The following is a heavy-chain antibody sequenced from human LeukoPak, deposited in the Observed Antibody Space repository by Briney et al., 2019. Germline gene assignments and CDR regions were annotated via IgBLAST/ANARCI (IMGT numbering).Heavy chain of an antibody. CDR2: LYHGGTT. J-gene: IGHJ3*02. CDR3: SGTPSGSGTLYAFDI. D-gene: IGHD3-10*01. Sequence: PSETLSLTCAVSGGSISSGGYSWAWIRQPPGKGLEWIGYLYHGGTTFYNPSLKSRVTISVDRSKDQFSLKLTSVTAADTAVYFCSGTPSGSGTLYAFDIWGQGTMVTVSP. CDR1: GGSISSGGYS. V-gene: IGHV4-30-2*01.